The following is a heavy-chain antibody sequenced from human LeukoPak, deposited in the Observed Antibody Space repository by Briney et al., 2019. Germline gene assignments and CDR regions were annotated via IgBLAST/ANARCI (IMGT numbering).Heavy chain of an antibody. CDR3: AKDDAWLRFGE. V-gene: IGHV3-23*01. J-gene: IGHJ4*02. CDR1: GFTFSNYA. D-gene: IGHD3-10*01. Sequence: GGSLRLSCAASGFTFSNYAMSWVRQAPGKGLEWVSAISPSGDITYYADSVKGRFTISRDNSKNTLYLEVISLTAEDTAVYYCAKDDAWLRFGEWSQGTLVTVSS. CDR2: ISPSGDIT.